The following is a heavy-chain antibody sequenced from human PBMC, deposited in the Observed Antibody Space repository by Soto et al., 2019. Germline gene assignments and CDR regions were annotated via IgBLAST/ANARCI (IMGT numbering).Heavy chain of an antibody. J-gene: IGHJ4*02. Sequence: DSVKISYRASGYTFSNVGFSWVRQAPGQGLEWMGWISGYNGNTNYAGRLQGRVTMTTDTSTRTAYMELKSLRYDDTAVYYCAREGQLGYWGQGTPVTVSS. D-gene: IGHD6-6*01. V-gene: IGHV1-18*01. CDR3: AREGQLGY. CDR2: ISGYNGNT. CDR1: GYTFSNVG.